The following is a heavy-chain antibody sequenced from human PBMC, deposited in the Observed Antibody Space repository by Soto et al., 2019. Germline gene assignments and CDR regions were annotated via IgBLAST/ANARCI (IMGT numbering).Heavy chain of an antibody. CDR1: GSSINSSGYY. J-gene: IGHJ4*02. V-gene: IGHV4-39*01. CDR3: ARLPSRHLVDY. D-gene: IGHD3-3*02. CDR2: MFYGVST. Sequence: SETLSLTCTVSGSSINSSGYYWGWIRQPPGKGLEWIGSMFYGVSTYYNPSLKSQVTVSVDTSKNQFSLNLRSVTAADTAVYYCARLPSRHLVDYWGQGTLVTVSS.